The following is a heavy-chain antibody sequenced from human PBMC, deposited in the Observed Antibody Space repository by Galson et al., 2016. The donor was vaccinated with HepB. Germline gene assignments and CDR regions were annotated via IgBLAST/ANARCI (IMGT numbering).Heavy chain of an antibody. CDR2: VGSAGDT. CDR3: ARAIRDSSGYSYYAFDI. V-gene: IGHV3-13*01. Sequence: SLRLSCAASGFTFSSYDIHWVRQTTGKSLEWVSGVGSAGDTYYSGSVKGRFTISNETAKSSLYLKMNSLRVGDTAVYFCARAIRDSSGYSYYAFDIWGQGTMVTVSS. CDR1: GFTFSSYD. D-gene: IGHD3-22*01. J-gene: IGHJ3*02.